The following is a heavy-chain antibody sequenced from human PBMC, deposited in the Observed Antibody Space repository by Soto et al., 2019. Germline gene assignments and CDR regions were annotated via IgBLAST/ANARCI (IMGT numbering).Heavy chain of an antibody. CDR3: ARPTTGTYADWFDP. CDR1: GYTFTDYW. CDR2: IYPDDSDT. V-gene: IGHV5-51*03. Sequence: EVQLVQSGAEVKHPGESLRISCMGSGYTFTDYWIGWVRQMPGQGLEWMGIIYPDDSDTRYNPSFQGQVTMSADKSINTAYLQWSSLKASDTAMYYCARPTTGTYADWFDPWGQGTLVTVSS. J-gene: IGHJ5*02. D-gene: IGHD4-17*01.